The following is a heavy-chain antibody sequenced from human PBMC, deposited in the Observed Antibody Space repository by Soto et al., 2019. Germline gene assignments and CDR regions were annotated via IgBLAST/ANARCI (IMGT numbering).Heavy chain of an antibody. CDR2: INGRSNYK. Sequence: EVQLVESGGGLVAPGGSLRLSCVASGFALTTYTMNWGLQAPGTGLEWVSSINGRSNYKYYSDSVKGRFTVSRENAQNALLLHMSRLGPEDTAVYYYVSEYDVVGASAAFDSWGQGALVSVSS. CDR3: VSEYDVVGASAAFDS. V-gene: IGHV3-21*02. D-gene: IGHD1-26*01. CDR1: GFALTTYT. J-gene: IGHJ4*02.